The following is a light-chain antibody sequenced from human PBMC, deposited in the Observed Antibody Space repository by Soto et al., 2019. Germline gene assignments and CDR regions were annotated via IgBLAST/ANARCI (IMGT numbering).Light chain of an antibody. CDR2: GAS. CDR3: QEYNNWHPIT. V-gene: IGKV3-15*01. J-gene: IGKJ4*01. Sequence: EIVMTQSPATLSVSPGERATLSCRASQSLSNQLAWYQQQPGQAPRLLIYGASTRATGIPARFSGSGSGTEFTLTISSLQSEDFAVYYCQEYNNWHPITFGGGTKVDIK. CDR1: QSLSNQ.